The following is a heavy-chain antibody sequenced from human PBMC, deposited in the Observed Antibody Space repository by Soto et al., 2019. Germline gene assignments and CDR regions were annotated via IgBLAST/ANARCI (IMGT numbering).Heavy chain of an antibody. V-gene: IGHV1-3*01. J-gene: IGHJ4*02. Sequence: QVQLVQSGAEVKTPGASVKLSCKASGYTFTSYAMHWVRQAPGQSLEWMGWINAGNGNTKYSQRFQGRVTITRDTYASTAYMDLSSLRSEDTAVYYCARGIAVPVDPDYWGQGTLVTVSS. CDR3: ARGIAVPVDPDY. D-gene: IGHD6-19*01. CDR1: GYTFTSYA. CDR2: INAGNGNT.